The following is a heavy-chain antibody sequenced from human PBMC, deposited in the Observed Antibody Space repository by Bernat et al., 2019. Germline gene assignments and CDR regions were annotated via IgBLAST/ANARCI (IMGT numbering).Heavy chain of an antibody. V-gene: IGHV1-3*01. CDR3: ARRVAGSRGAEY. D-gene: IGHD6-19*01. CDR2: INAGNGNT. CDR1: GYTFTSYA. J-gene: IGHJ4*02. Sequence: QVQLVQSGAEVKKPGASVKVSCKASGYTFTSYAMHWVRQPPGQRLEWMGWINAGNGNTKYSQKFQGRVTITRNTSASTAYMELSSLRSEDTAVYYCARRVAGSRGAEYWGQGTLVTVSS.